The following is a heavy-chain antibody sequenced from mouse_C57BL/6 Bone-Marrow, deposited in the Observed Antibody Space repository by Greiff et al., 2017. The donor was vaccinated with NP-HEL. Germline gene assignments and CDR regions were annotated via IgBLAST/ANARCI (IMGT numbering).Heavy chain of an antibody. V-gene: IGHV5-6*01. D-gene: IGHD2-5*01. CDR3: ARHYYSNYFDY. CDR1: GFTFSSYG. Sequence: EVQLVESGGDLVKPGGSLKLSCAASGFTFSSYGMSWVRQTPDKRLEWVATISSGGSYTYYPDSVPGRFLISRNNAKNTLDLQMSSLKSEDTAMYYCARHYYSNYFDYWGQGTTLTVSS. CDR2: ISSGGSYT. J-gene: IGHJ2*01.